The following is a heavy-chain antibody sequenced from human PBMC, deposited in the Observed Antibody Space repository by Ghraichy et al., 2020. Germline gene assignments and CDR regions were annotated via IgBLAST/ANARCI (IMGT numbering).Heavy chain of an antibody. Sequence: GGSLRLSCAASGFSFSDHYMDWVRQAPEKGLEWVGRIRKKVNSYTTEYAASVKGRFTISRDDSQNSLFLQMNSLNTEDTDTYYCTRVRSDNWYFDLWGRGTLVTVSS. V-gene: IGHV3-72*01. CDR3: TRVRSDNWYFDL. D-gene: IGHD2-15*01. CDR1: GFSFSDHY. J-gene: IGHJ2*01. CDR2: IRKKVNSYTT.